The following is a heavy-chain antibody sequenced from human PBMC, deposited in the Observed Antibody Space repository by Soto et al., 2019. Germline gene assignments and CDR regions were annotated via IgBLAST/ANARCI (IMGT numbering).Heavy chain of an antibody. CDR2: RNSDGSST. V-gene: IGHV3-74*01. Sequence: EVQLVESGGGLVQPGGSLRLSCAASGFTFSSYWMHWVRQAPGNGLVWVSRRNSDGSSTSYADSVKGRFTISRDNDKNTLYLQMNSLRAEDTAVYYCARGNQLRYFDWSPYYYYGMDVWGQGTKVTVSS. D-gene: IGHD3-9*01. CDR1: GFTFSSYW. J-gene: IGHJ6*02. CDR3: ARGNQLRYFDWSPYYYYGMDV.